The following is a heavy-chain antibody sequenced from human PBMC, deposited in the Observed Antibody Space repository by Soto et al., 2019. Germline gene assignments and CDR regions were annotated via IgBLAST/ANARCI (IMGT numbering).Heavy chain of an antibody. J-gene: IGHJ4*02. Sequence: PGGSLRLSCAASGFTFSSYSMNWVRQAPGKGLEWVSSISSSSSYIYYADSVKGRFTISRDNAKNSLYLQMNSLRAEDTAVYYCARPFKDYDILTGYSPVGYWGQGTLVAVSS. CDR3: ARPFKDYDILTGYSPVGY. V-gene: IGHV3-21*01. CDR1: GFTFSSYS. CDR2: ISSSSSYI. D-gene: IGHD3-9*01.